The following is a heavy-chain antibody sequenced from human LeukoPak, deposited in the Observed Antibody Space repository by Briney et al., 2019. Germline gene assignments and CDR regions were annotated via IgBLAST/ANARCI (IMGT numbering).Heavy chain of an antibody. CDR3: ARDEEILIDY. V-gene: IGHV3-21*01. D-gene: IGHD1-26*01. CDR2: IDNSGTYI. CDR1: GFTFTTYS. J-gene: IGHJ4*02. Sequence: GGSLRLSCTASGFTFTTYSMDWVRQAPGKGLEWVSSIDNSGTYIYYADSVKGRFTISRDNSKNSLYLQMNSLRAEDTAVYYCARDEEILIDYWGQGTLVTVSS.